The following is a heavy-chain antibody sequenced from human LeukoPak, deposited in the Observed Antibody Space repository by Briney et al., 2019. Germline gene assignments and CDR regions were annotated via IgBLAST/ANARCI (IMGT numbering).Heavy chain of an antibody. Sequence: GGSLRLSXAVSGFTFSSYSMNWVRQAPGKGLEWVSYISSFSSTIYYADSVKGRFTISRDNAKNSLYLQMNSLRAEDTAVYCCAKESVYDFWSGAYYYYYYMDVWGKGTTVTVSS. D-gene: IGHD3-3*01. J-gene: IGHJ6*03. CDR3: AKESVYDFWSGAYYYYYYMDV. CDR2: ISSFSSTI. CDR1: GFTFSSYS. V-gene: IGHV3-48*01.